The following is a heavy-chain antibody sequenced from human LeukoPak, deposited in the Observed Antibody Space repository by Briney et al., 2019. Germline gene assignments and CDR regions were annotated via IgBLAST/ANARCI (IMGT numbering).Heavy chain of an antibody. CDR1: GYTFTSYD. Sequence: GASVKVSCKASGYTFTSYDINWVRQATGQGLEWMGWMNPNSGNTGYAQKFQGRVTITRNTSISTAYMELSSLRSEDTAVYYCARVSADWWLRLGYYYYYMDVWGKGTTVTVSS. J-gene: IGHJ6*03. V-gene: IGHV1-8*03. D-gene: IGHD5-12*01. CDR2: MNPNSGNT. CDR3: ARVSADWWLRLGYYYYYMDV.